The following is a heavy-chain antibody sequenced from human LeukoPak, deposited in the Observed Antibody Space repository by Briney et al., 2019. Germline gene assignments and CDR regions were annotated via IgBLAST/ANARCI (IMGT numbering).Heavy chain of an antibody. CDR2: IIPILGIA. V-gene: IGHV1-69*04. J-gene: IGHJ4*02. Sequence: SVKVSCKASGGTFSSYAISWVRQAPGQGREWMGRIIPILGIANYAQKFQGRVTITADKSTSTAYMELSSLRSEDTAVYYCARVGGYSGYDVLDYWGQGTLVTVSS. CDR3: ARVGGYSGYDVLDY. CDR1: GGTFSSYA. D-gene: IGHD5-12*01.